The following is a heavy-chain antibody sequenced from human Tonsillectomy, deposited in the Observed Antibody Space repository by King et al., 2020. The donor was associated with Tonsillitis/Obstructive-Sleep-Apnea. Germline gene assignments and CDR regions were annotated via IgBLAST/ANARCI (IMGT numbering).Heavy chain of an antibody. Sequence: AQLQESGGGLVQPGGSLRLSCAASGFTFSSYAMHWVRQAPGKGLEYVSAISSNGGSTYYANSVKGRFTISRDNSKNTLYLQMGSLRAEDMAVYYCARGGKGGGDSDDYWGQGTLVTVSS. CDR1: GFTFSSYA. CDR3: ARGGKGGGDSDDY. D-gene: IGHD4-23*01. V-gene: IGHV3-64*01. J-gene: IGHJ4*02. CDR2: ISSNGGST.